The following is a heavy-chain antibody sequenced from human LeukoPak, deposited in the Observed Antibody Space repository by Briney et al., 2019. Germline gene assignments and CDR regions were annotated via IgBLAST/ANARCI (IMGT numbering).Heavy chain of an antibody. CDR2: ISPNSGGT. CDR3: ARDLGYCSSTSCYPWFDP. Sequence: GSSVKVSCKASEGTFSSYTISWVRQAPGQGLEWMGWISPNSGGTNYAQKFQGRVTMTRDTSISTAYMELSRLRSDDTAVYYCARDLGYCSSTSCYPWFDPWGQGTLVTVSS. D-gene: IGHD2-2*01. V-gene: IGHV1-2*02. CDR1: EGTFSSYT. J-gene: IGHJ5*02.